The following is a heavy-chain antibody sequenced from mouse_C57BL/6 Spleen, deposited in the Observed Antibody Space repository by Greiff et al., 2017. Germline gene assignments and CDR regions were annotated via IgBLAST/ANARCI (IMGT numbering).Heavy chain of an antibody. CDR1: GYTFTSYW. Sequence: QVQLQQPGAELVKPGASVTLSCKASGYTFTSYWMHWVKQRPGQGLEWIGMIHPNSGSTNYNEKFKSKATLTVDKSSSTAYMQLSSLTSEDSAVYYCARYGGSSSYWYFDVWGTGTTVTVSS. V-gene: IGHV1-64*01. CDR2: IHPNSGST. CDR3: ARYGGSSSYWYFDV. J-gene: IGHJ1*03. D-gene: IGHD1-1*01.